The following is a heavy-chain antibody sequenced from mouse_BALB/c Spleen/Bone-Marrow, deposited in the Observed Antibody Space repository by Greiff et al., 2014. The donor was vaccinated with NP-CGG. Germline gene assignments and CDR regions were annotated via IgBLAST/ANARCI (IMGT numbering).Heavy chain of an antibody. Sequence: QVQLQQPGAELVKPGASVKLSCKASGYTFSSYYMYWVKQRPGQGLEWIGEINPSNGGTKFNEKFKSKATLTVDKSSSTAYMQLSSLTSEDSAVYYCTRSNYGYWYFDVWDAGTTVTVSS. CDR3: TRSNYGYWYFDV. CDR1: GYTFSSYY. D-gene: IGHD1-1*01. CDR2: INPSNGGT. J-gene: IGHJ1*01. V-gene: IGHV1S81*02.